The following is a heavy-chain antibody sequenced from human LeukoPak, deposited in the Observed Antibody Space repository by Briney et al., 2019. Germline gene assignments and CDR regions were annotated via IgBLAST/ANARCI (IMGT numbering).Heavy chain of an antibody. CDR1: GFTFSSYA. CDR2: ISGSGGST. J-gene: IGHJ4*02. D-gene: IGHD3-3*01. V-gene: IGHV3-23*01. Sequence: GGSLRLSCAASGFTFSSYAMSWVRQAPGKGLEWVSAISGSGGSTYYADSVKGRFTISRDNSKNTLYLQMNSLRAEDTAVYYCAKRHYDFWSGYQNQMYYFDCWGQGTLVTVSS. CDR3: AKRHYDFWSGYQNQMYYFDC.